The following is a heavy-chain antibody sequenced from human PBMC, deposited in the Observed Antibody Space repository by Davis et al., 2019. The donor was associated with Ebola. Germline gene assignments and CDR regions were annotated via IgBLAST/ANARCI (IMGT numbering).Heavy chain of an antibody. CDR1: GNRFNSHW. D-gene: IGHD1-20*01. V-gene: IGHV5-51*01. J-gene: IGHJ3*02. CDR2: IYTGDSDT. CDR3: ATLRKTITGMDDGFDI. Sequence: GESLKISCKDSGNRFNSHWIGWVRQMPGKGLEWMGIIYTGDSDTRYSPSFRGQVTISADKSIKTAFLQWSSLKASNTAMYYCATLRKTITGMDDGFDIWGQGTMVTFSS.